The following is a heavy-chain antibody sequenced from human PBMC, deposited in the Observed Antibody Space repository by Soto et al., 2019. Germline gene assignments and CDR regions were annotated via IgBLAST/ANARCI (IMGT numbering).Heavy chain of an antibody. V-gene: IGHV1-2*04. Sequence: ASVQVSCKASGYTFTGYYMHWVRQAPGQGLEWMGWVNPNSGGTNYAQKFQGWVTMTRDTSISTAYMELSRLRSDDTAVYYCARDGYYYYGMDVWGQGTTVTVSS. CDR3: ARDGYYYYGMDV. CDR1: GYTFTGYY. J-gene: IGHJ6*02. CDR2: VNPNSGGT.